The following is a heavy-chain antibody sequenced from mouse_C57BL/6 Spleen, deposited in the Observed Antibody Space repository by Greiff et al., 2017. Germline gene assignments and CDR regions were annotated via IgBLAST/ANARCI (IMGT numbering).Heavy chain of an antibody. CDR1: GYTFTSYW. CDR2: IYPGSGST. D-gene: IGHD2-1*01. V-gene: IGHV1-55*01. Sequence: QVQLQQPGAELVKPGASVKLSCKASGYTFTSYWITWVKQRPGQGLEWIGDIYPGSGSTNYNEKFKSKATLTVDKSSSTAYMQLSSLTSEDSAVYYCARDGGNYIYAMDYWGQGTSLTVSS. CDR3: ARDGGNYIYAMDY. J-gene: IGHJ4*01.